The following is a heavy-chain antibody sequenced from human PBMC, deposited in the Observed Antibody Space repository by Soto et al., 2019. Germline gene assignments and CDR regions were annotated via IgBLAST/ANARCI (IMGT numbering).Heavy chain of an antibody. CDR1: GFTFSSYS. J-gene: IGHJ6*02. Sequence: PGGSLRLSCAASGFTFSSYSMNWVRQAPGKGLEWVSSISSSSSYIYYADSVKGRFTISRDNAKNSLHLQMNSLRAEDTAVYYCARGGAFTFGGVIVSGYYYYGMDVWGQGTTVTVSS. D-gene: IGHD3-16*02. V-gene: IGHV3-21*01. CDR3: ARGGAFTFGGVIVSGYYYYGMDV. CDR2: ISSSSSYI.